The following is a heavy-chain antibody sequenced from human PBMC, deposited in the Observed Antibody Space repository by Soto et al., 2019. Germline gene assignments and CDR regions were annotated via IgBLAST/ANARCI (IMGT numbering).Heavy chain of an antibody. D-gene: IGHD1-26*01. J-gene: IGHJ4*02. CDR3: TSQVRAPVTVYMSDVKLDF. CDR2: IRGISNSYAT. CDR1: GFTINNAW. Sequence: LRLSCAASGFTINNAWMSWVRQAPGKGLEWVGRIRGISNSYATSYAASVKGRFTISRDDSKNTAYLQMSSLKAEDTAVYYCTSQVRAPVTVYMSDVKLDFWGQGALVTVSS. V-gene: IGHV3-73*01.